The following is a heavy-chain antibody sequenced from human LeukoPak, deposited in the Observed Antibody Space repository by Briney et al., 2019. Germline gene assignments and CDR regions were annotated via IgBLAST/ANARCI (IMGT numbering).Heavy chain of an antibody. CDR3: ARGYSNYDY. CDR2: INHSGST. CDR1: GFIFSNAW. D-gene: IGHD4-11*01. Sequence: GSLRLSCAASGFIFSNAWMSWVRQAPGKGLEWIGEINHSGSTNYNPSLKSRVTISVDTSKNQFSLKLSSVTAADTAVYYCARGYSNYDYWGQGTLVTVSS. V-gene: IGHV4-34*01. J-gene: IGHJ4*02.